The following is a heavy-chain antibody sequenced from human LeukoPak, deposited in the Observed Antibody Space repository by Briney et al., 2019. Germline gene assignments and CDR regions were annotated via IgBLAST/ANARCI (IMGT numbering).Heavy chain of an antibody. CDR3: SGHGSSSY. J-gene: IGHJ4*02. CDR1: GFTFSSYA. Sequence: GGSLRLSCAASGFTFSSYAMSWVRQAPGKGLEWVSAISGSGGSTYYADSVKGRFTISKDNSKNTLYLQMNSLRAEDTALYYASGHGSSSYWGQGTLVAVSS. CDR2: ISGSGGST. V-gene: IGHV3-23*01. D-gene: IGHD6-13*01.